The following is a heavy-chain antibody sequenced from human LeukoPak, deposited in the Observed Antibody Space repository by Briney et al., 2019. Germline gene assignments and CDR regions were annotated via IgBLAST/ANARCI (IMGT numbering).Heavy chain of an antibody. CDR3: ARGEYGDYFNWFDP. J-gene: IGHJ5*02. Sequence: GGSLRLSCAASGFTFSSYSMNWVRQAPGKGLEWVSSISSSSSYIYYADSVKGRFTISRDNAKNSLYLQMNSLRAEDTAVYYCARGEYGDYFNWFDPWGQGTLVTVSS. V-gene: IGHV3-21*01. CDR1: GFTFSSYS. D-gene: IGHD4-17*01. CDR2: ISSSSSYI.